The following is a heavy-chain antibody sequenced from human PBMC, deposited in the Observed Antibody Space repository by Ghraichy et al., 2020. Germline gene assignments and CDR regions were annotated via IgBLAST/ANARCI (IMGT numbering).Heavy chain of an antibody. D-gene: IGHD3/OR15-3a*01. CDR1: GGSSTIHY. V-gene: IGHV4-59*11. CDR3: ARSHDLY. J-gene: IGHJ3*01. Sequence: SETLSLTCTVSGGSSTIHYWAWIRQPPGKGLQWIGYVHSSGSTSYNPSLKSRVTISLDTPKNQFSLKMNSVTAADTAVYYCARSHDLYWGQGTMVTVAS. CDR2: VHSSGST.